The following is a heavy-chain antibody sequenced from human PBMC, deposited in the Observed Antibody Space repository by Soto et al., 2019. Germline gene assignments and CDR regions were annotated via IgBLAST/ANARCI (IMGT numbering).Heavy chain of an antibody. D-gene: IGHD2-21*02. CDR1: GFTFSSYA. Sequence: QVQLVESGGGVVQPGRSLRLSCAASGFTFSSYAMHWVRQAPGKGLEWVAVISYDGSNKYYADSVKGRFTISRDNSKNTLYLQMNSLRAEDTAVYYCARGGGHIAVVTATAPDYWGQGTLVTVSS. CDR2: ISYDGSNK. CDR3: ARGGGHIAVVTATAPDY. V-gene: IGHV3-30-3*01. J-gene: IGHJ4*02.